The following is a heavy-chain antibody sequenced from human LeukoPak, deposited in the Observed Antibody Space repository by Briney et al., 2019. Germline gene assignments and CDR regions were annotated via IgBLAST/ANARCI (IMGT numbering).Heavy chain of an antibody. CDR2: IRSKAYGGTT. CDR1: GFTFGDYA. CDR3: TRRVAGTTLNDY. V-gene: IGHV3-49*04. D-gene: IGHD6-19*01. Sequence: GGSLRLSCTASGFTFGDYAMSWVRQAPGKGLEWVGFIRSKAYGGTTEYAASVKGRFTISRDDSKSIAYLQMNSLKTEDTAVYYCTRRVAGTTLNDYWGQGTLVTVSS. J-gene: IGHJ4*02.